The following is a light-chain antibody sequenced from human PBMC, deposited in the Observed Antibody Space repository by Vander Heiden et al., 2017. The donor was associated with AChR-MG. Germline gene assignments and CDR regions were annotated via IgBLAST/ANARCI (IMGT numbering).Light chain of an antibody. CDR1: QDISNY. Sequence: IHVTESPSSLSASVGDRVTITCRASQDISNYLNWYQQKPGKAPKLLIYDASNLERGVPSRFSGSGSGTDFTFTISSLQPEDFATYYCQQDYNLPLTFGGGTKVEIK. J-gene: IGKJ4*02. CDR3: QQDYNLPLT. CDR2: DAS. V-gene: IGKV1-33*01.